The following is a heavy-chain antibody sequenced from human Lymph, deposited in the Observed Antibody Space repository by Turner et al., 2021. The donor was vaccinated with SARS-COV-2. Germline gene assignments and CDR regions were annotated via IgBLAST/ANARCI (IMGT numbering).Heavy chain of an antibody. Sequence: QVQLAQSGAEVTTPGSSVKVSCKASGGTFSTYVISWVRQAPGQGREWMGGIIPILGIANYAQKFQGRVTITADKSTSTAYMELSSLRSEDTAVYHCARRHSGNYDAFDIWGQGTMVTVSS. CDR3: ARRHSGNYDAFDI. J-gene: IGHJ3*02. D-gene: IGHD1-26*01. CDR2: IIPILGIA. V-gene: IGHV1-69*10. CDR1: GGTFSTYV.